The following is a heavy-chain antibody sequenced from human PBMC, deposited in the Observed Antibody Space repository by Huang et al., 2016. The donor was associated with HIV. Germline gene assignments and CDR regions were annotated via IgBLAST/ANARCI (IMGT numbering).Heavy chain of an antibody. CDR2: INTYNGNT. Sequence: QVHLVQSGVDVKKPGASVKVSCKASDYTFTKYGVSWVRQAPGQGREWRGWINTYNGNTNYAQKFQGRVTMTTDKSTNTAYMELGSLRYDDTAVYYCARDRVPAVRYYYGMDVWGQGTTVTVTS. V-gene: IGHV1-18*04. CDR1: DYTFTKYG. J-gene: IGHJ6*02. D-gene: IGHD3-16*02. CDR3: ARDRVPAVRYYYGMDV.